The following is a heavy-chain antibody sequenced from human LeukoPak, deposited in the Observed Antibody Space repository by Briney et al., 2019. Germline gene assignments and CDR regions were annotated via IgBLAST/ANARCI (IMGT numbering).Heavy chain of an antibody. CDR2: ISYDGSNK. CDR1: GFTFISYA. V-gene: IGHV3-30*04. Sequence: GGSLRFSCAASGFTFISYAMHWVRQAPGKGLEWVAVISYDGSNKSYADSVKGRFTISRDNSKNTLYLQMNSLRAEDTAVYYCARDPNYYDSSGYSLWGQGTLVTVSS. J-gene: IGHJ4*02. D-gene: IGHD3-22*01. CDR3: ARDPNYYDSSGYSL.